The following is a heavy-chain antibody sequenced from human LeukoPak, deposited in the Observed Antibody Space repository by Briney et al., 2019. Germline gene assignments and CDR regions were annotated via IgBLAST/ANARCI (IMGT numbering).Heavy chain of an antibody. V-gene: IGHV4-59*08. CDR2: IYDSGST. J-gene: IGHJ4*02. CDR3: ARRIYDSSGYPLFDY. D-gene: IGHD3-22*01. Sequence: SETLSLTCTVSGGSINNYYWSWIRQPPGKGLEWIGYIYDSGSTNYNPSLKSRVTISVDTSKNQFSLKLSSVTAADTAVYYCARRIYDSSGYPLFDYWGQGTLVTVSS. CDR1: GGSINNYY.